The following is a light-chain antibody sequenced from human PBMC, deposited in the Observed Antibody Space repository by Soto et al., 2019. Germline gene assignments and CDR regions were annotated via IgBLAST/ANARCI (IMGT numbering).Light chain of an antibody. CDR3: QQYNNWPWT. Sequence: IVMTQSPATLSVSPGEGDNRSXRASQSVRSHLAWYQQKPGQPPRLLIYGASTRATGIPARFSGSGSGTEFTLTISSLQSEDFAVYYCQQYNNWPWTFGQGTKV. CDR1: QSVRSH. J-gene: IGKJ1*01. CDR2: GAS. V-gene: IGKV3-15*01.